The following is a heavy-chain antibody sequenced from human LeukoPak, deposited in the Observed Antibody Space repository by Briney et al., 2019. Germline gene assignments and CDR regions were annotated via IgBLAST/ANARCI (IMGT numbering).Heavy chain of an antibody. CDR3: ARVWYYDILTGYSNPAYFDY. D-gene: IGHD3-9*01. V-gene: IGHV1-2*06. J-gene: IGHJ4*02. CDR1: GYTFTGYY. CDR2: INPNSGGT. Sequence: ASVKVSCKASGYTFTGYYMHWVRLAPGQGLEWMGRINPNSGGTNYAQKFQGRVTMTRDTSISTAYMELSRLRSDDTAVYYCARVWYYDILTGYSNPAYFDYWGQGTLVTVSS.